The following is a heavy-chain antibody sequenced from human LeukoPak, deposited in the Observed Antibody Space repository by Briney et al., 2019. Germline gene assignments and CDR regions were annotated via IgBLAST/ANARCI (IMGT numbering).Heavy chain of an antibody. J-gene: IGHJ4*02. CDR2: IAYDGNNK. CDR1: GFTFSTYG. Sequence: PGGSLRHSCAASGFTFSTYGMHWARQAPGKGLEWVAGIAYDGNNKFYADSVKGRFTISRDNSKNTLFLQMNSLGAEDTAVYYCANDEKSSGLCLWGQGNLVTVSS. CDR3: ANDEKSSGLCL. V-gene: IGHV3-30*18. D-gene: IGHD3-22*01.